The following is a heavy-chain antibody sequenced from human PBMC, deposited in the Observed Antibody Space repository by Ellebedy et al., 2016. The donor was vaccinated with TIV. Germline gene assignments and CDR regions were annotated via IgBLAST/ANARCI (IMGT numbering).Heavy chain of an antibody. CDR2: FDPEDGET. D-gene: IGHD2-21*01. J-gene: IGHJ4*02. Sequence: AASVKVSCKVSGYTLTEFSIHWVRQAPGKGLEWMGGFDPEDGETTNAQNLQGRVTMTTDTSTSTAYMDLRSLRSDDTAVYDCARDNAKMRGIYPDWGQGTLVTVSS. CDR3: ARDNAKMRGIYPD. CDR1: GYTLTEFS. V-gene: IGHV1-24*01.